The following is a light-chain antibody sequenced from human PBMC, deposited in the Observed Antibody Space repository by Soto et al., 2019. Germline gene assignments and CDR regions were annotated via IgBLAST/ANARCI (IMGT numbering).Light chain of an antibody. J-gene: IGKJ1*01. CDR3: QQYGGSPGT. V-gene: IGKV3-20*01. CDR1: QTVRERY. Sequence: IVLTQSPGTPSLSPGERATLSCRASQTVRERYLAWYQQRPGQAPRLLLYGASNRVTGIPDRFSGSGSGTDFTLTINRLEPEDFAVYYCQQYGGSPGTFGQGTKVE. CDR2: GAS.